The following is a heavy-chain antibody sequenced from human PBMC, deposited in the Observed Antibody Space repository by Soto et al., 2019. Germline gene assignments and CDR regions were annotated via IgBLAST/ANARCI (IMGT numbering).Heavy chain of an antibody. CDR1: GFSLSTSGVS. Sequence: QITLKESGPTLAKPTQTLTLTCTFPGFSLSTSGVSVGWIRQPPGKALEWLALISWDDDKVYSPGMTSRLTIPRDTATNHVVVTMTDMDHVDTATYYCAHSNSWYVPVFDYCGQGTLVTVSS. CDR3: AHSNSWYVPVFDY. J-gene: IGHJ4*02. D-gene: IGHD6-13*01. V-gene: IGHV2-5*02. CDR2: ISWDDDK.